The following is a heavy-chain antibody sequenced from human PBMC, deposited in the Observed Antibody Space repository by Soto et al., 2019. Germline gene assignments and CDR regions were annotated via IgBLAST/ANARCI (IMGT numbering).Heavy chain of an antibody. CDR2: MSGSSSTT. CDR3: AKNQERELPRVIDF. J-gene: IGHJ4*02. V-gene: IGHV3-23*01. Sequence: GGSLRLSCATSGLTFSNYAMSWVRQAPGGGLEWVSSMSGSSSTTYYADSVRGRFTISRDRSKNILYLQMSSLRAEHTALYYCAKNQERELPRVIDFWGQGTLVTVSS. D-gene: IGHD1-7*01. CDR1: GLTFSNYA.